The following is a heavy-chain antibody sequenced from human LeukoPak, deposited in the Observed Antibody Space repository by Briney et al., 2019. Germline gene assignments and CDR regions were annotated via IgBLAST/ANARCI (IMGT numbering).Heavy chain of an antibody. D-gene: IGHD2-2*02. V-gene: IGHV1-46*01. CDR3: ARDFGDCSSSTCYRRGYFQP. CDR2: INPSGGGT. CDR1: GYPFTSYY. J-gene: IGHJ1*01. Sequence: ASVKVSCKASGYPFTSYYIHWLRQAPGQGLEWMGIINPSGGGTSYAQKFQGRVTMTRDTSTSTAYMDLSSLRSEDTAVYYCARDFGDCSSSTCYRRGYFQPWGQGTLVTVSS.